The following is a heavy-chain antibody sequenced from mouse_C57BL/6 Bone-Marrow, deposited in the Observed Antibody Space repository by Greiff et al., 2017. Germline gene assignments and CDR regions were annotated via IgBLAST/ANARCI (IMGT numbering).Heavy chain of an antibody. V-gene: IGHV1-18*01. D-gene: IGHD1-1*01. J-gene: IGHJ4*01. CDR1: GYTFTDYN. CDR3: AREGYYGPYYAMDY. CDR2: INPNNGGT. Sequence: EVQLQQSGPELVKPGASVKIPCKASGYTFTDYNMDWVKQSHGKSLEWIGDINPNNGGTIYNQKFKGKATLTVDKSSSTAYMELRSLTSEDTAVYYCAREGYYGPYYAMDYWGQGTSVTVSS.